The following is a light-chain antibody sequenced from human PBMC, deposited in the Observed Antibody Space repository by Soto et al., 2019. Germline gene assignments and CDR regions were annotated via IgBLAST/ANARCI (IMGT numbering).Light chain of an antibody. Sequence: QSALTQPASVSGSPGQSITISCTGNSSDLGSYNLVSWYQQHPGKAPKFIIYEGSKRPSGISNRFSGSKSGNTASLTVSGLQPEDEAVYSCCSYVGRNTVVFGGGTKVTVL. CDR2: EGS. CDR1: SSDLGSYNL. J-gene: IGLJ2*01. V-gene: IGLV2-23*01. CDR3: CSYVGRNTVV.